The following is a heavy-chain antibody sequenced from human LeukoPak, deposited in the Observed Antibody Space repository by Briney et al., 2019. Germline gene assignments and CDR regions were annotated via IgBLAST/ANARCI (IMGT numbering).Heavy chain of an antibody. CDR3: AKGLGGDFWSGYYVLDY. CDR1: GFTFSSYA. D-gene: IGHD3-3*01. Sequence: GGSLRLSCAASGFTFSSYAMSWVRQAPGKGLEWVSAISGSGGSTYYADSVKGRFTISRDNSKNTLYLQMNSLRAEDTAVYYCAKGLGGDFWSGYYVLDYWGQGTLVTVSS. CDR2: ISGSGGST. V-gene: IGHV3-23*01. J-gene: IGHJ4*02.